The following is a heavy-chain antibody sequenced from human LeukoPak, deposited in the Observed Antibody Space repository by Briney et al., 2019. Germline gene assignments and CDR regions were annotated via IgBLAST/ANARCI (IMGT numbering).Heavy chain of an antibody. V-gene: IGHV1-46*01. Sequence: GASVQVSCKASGYTFTSYYMHWVRQAPGQGLEWMGIINPSGGSTSYAQKFQGRVTMTRDTSTSTVYMELSSLRSEDTAVYYCARDQWYDILTGIRIPFDYWGQGTLVTVSS. CDR2: INPSGGST. CDR1: GYTFTSYY. J-gene: IGHJ4*02. CDR3: ARDQWYDILTGIRIPFDY. D-gene: IGHD3-9*01.